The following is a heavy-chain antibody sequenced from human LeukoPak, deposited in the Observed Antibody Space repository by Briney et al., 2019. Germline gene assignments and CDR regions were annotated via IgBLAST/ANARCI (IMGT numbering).Heavy chain of an antibody. Sequence: PGGSLRLSCAASGFIFNTYGMHWVRQARGKGLEWGASIQYDGRNIYYADSVKGRFTISRDNSRETLYLKMNSLSAEDTAVYYCAKEPTGESFGFDSWGQGNLVAVSS. CDR1: GFIFNTYG. CDR3: AKEPTGESFGFDS. D-gene: IGHD4-17*01. J-gene: IGHJ4*02. V-gene: IGHV3-30*02. CDR2: IQYDGRNI.